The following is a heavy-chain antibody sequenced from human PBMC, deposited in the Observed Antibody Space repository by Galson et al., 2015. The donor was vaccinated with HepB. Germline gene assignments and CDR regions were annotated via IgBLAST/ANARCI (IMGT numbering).Heavy chain of an antibody. CDR3: ARDTDLTGDIVVVPAAIGLVY. Sequence: SLRLSCAASGFTFSSYAMHWVRQAPGKGLEWVAVISYDGSNKYYADSVKGRFTISRDNSKNTLYLQMNSLRAEDTAVYYCARDTDLTGDIVVVPAAIGLVYWGQGTLVTVSS. CDR1: GFTFSSYA. D-gene: IGHD2-2*01. V-gene: IGHV3-30-3*01. J-gene: IGHJ4*02. CDR2: ISYDGSNK.